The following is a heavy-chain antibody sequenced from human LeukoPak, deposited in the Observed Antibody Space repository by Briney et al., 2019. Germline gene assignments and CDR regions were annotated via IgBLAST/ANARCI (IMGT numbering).Heavy chain of an antibody. Sequence: PSETLSLTCTVSGGSISSGGYYWSWIRQPPGKGLEWIGEINHSGSTNYNPSLKSRVTISVDTSKNQFSLKLSSVTAADTAVYYCATELDYGGYDAFDIWGQGTMVTVSS. J-gene: IGHJ3*02. V-gene: IGHV4-39*07. D-gene: IGHD4-23*01. CDR3: ATELDYGGYDAFDI. CDR1: GGSISSGGYY. CDR2: INHSGST.